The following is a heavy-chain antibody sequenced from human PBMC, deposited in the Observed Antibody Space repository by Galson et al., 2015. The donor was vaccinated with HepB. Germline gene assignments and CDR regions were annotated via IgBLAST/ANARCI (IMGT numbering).Heavy chain of an antibody. J-gene: IGHJ6*02. V-gene: IGHV2-70*11. D-gene: IGHD6-19*01. CDR2: IDWDDDK. CDR3: ARIRHSSGFYYYYDMDV. Sequence: PALVKPTQTLTLTCTFSGFSLSTSGMCVSWIRQPPGKALEWLARIDWDDDKYYSTSLKTRLTISKDTSKNQVVLTMTNMDPVDTATYYCARIRHSSGFYYYYDMDVWGQGTTVTVSS. CDR1: GFSLSTSGMC.